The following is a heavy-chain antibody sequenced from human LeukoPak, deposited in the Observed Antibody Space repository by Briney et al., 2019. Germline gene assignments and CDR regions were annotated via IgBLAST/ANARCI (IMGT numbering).Heavy chain of an antibody. V-gene: IGHV1-69*04. CDR2: IIPILGIA. J-gene: IGHJ3*02. CDR3: ARDRQYSGSYYTGPPHAFDI. D-gene: IGHD1-26*01. Sequence: SVKVSCKASGGTFSSYAISWVRQAPGQGLEWMGRIIPILGIANYAQKFQGRVTITADKSTSTAYMELRSLRSDDTAVYYCARDRQYSGSYYTGPPHAFDIWGQGTMVTVSS. CDR1: GGTFSSYA.